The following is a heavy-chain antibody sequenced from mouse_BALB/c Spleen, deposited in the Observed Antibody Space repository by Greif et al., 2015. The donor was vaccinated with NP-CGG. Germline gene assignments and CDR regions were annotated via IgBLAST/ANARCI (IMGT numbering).Heavy chain of an antibody. CDR2: IDPETGGT. V-gene: IGHV1-15*01. D-gene: IGHD1-1*02. Sequence: VKLQESGAELVRPGASVTLSCKASGYTFTDYEMHWVKQTPVHGLEWIGAIDPETGGTAYNQKFKGKATLTADKSSSTAYMELRSLTSEDSAGYYCTRGGGNYWYFDVWGAGTTVTVSS. CDR3: TRGGGNYWYFDV. J-gene: IGHJ1*01. CDR1: GYTFTDYE.